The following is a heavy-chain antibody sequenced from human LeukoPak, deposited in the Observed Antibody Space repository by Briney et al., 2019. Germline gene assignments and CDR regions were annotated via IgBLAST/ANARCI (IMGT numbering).Heavy chain of an antibody. CDR3: TTAGYYYDSSGYAYPGDY. CDR1: GVTLRKAW. D-gene: IGHD3-22*01. V-gene: IGHV3-15*01. J-gene: IGHJ4*02. CDR2: IKSKTDGGTT. Sequence: GGSLRLSCAASGVTLRKAWMSWGRQAAGKGLEWVGRIKSKTDGGTTDYAAPVKGRFTISRDDSKNTLYLQMNSLKTEDTAVYYCTTAGYYYDSSGYAYPGDYWGQGTLVTVSS.